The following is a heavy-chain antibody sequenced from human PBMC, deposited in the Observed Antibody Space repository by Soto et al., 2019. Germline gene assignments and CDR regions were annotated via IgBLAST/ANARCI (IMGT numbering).Heavy chain of an antibody. D-gene: IGHD6-19*01. V-gene: IGHV3-48*03. CDR1: GFTFSTYE. Sequence: GSLSLSCAASGFTFSTYEMNWVRQAPGKGLEWVSYISSSGSTIYYADSVKGRFTISRDNAKNSLYLQMNSLRAEDTAVYYCARVTGTAVRFGYWGQGTLVTVSS. CDR2: ISSSGSTI. J-gene: IGHJ4*02. CDR3: ARVTGTAVRFGY.